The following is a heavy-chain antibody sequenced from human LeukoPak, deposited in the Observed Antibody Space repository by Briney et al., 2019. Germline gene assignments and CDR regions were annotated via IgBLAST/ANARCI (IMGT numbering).Heavy chain of an antibody. D-gene: IGHD3-22*01. CDR2: INSSSGTI. V-gene: IGHV3-48*04. CDR1: GFKLIGYS. CDR3: AKEGDNTGYRYFDD. Sequence: GGSLRLSCAASGFKLIGYSMSWVRQAPGKGLEWVSYINSSSGTIIYADSVKGRFTISRDNAKNSLYLQMNSLRAEDTAVYYCAKEGDNTGYRYFDDWGQGTLVTVSS. J-gene: IGHJ4*02.